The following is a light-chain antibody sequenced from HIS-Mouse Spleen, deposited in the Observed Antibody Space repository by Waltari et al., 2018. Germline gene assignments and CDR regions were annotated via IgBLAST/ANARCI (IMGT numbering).Light chain of an antibody. V-gene: IGLV2-11*01. CDR2: DVS. CDR3: CSYAGSYTYV. Sequence: QSALTQPRSVSGSPGQSVTISCPGTSSDVGGYTYVSCYQQHPGKAPKLMIYDVSKRPSGVPDRFSGSKSGNTASLTISGLQAEDEADYYCCSYAGSYTYVFGTGTKVTVL. CDR1: SSDVGGYTY. J-gene: IGLJ1*01.